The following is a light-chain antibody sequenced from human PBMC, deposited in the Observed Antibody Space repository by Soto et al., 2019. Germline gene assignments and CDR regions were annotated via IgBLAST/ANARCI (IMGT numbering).Light chain of an antibody. V-gene: IGLV2-11*01. J-gene: IGLJ2*01. Sequence: QSALTQPRSVSGSPGQSVTISCTGSTSDVGGYNYVSWYQHHPGKAPKLIIYDVIQRPSGVPDRFSGSKSGNTASLTISGLQADDEADYYCCSYAGSSSTFVFDGGTKLTVL. CDR3: CSYAGSSSTFV. CDR1: TSDVGGYNY. CDR2: DVI.